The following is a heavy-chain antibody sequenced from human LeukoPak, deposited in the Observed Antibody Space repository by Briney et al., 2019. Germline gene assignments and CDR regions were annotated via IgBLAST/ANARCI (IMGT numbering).Heavy chain of an antibody. CDR2: IRYDGSNK. V-gene: IGHV3-33*08. CDR3: ARDNYGMDV. J-gene: IGHJ6*02. Sequence: GGSRRISCAASGFTFSSHGMHWVRQAPGMGLEWVAVIRYDGSNKYYADSVKGRFTISRDNSKNTLYLQMNSLRAEDTAVYYCARDNYGMDVWGQGATATVSS. CDR1: GFTFSSHG.